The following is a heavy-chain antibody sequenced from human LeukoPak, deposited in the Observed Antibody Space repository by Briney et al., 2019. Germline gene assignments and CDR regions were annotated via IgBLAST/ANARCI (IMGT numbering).Heavy chain of an antibody. CDR2: ISSSSSYI. D-gene: IGHD2-2*01. J-gene: IGHJ4*02. CDR3: ARDARYYCSSTSCYPLGDY. Sequence: GGSLRLSCAASGFTFSSYSMSWVRQAPGKGLEWVSSISSSSSYIYYADSVKGRFTISRDNAKNSLYLRMNSLRAEDTAVYYCARDARYYCSSTSCYPLGDYWGQGTLVTVSS. V-gene: IGHV3-21*01. CDR1: GFTFSSYS.